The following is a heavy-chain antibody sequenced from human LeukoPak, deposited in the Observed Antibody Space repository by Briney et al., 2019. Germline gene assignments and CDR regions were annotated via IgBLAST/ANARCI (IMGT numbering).Heavy chain of an antibody. CDR3: ARGRYYYDSSGYYYQD. V-gene: IGHV4-34*01. Sequence: SETLSLTCAVYGGSFSGYYWSWIRQPPGKGLEWIGEINHSGSTNYNPSLKSRVTISVDTSKNQFSLKLSSVTAAGTAVYYCARGRYYYDSSGYYYQDWGQGTLVTVSS. J-gene: IGHJ4*02. D-gene: IGHD3-22*01. CDR1: GGSFSGYY. CDR2: INHSGST.